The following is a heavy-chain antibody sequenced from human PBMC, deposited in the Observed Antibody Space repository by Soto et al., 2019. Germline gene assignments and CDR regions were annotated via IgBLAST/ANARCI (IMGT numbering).Heavy chain of an antibody. V-gene: IGHV3-7*05. CDR3: ARDRAPYSDSHGCHL. CDR1: EFIFSTYY. D-gene: IGHD5-18*01. CDR2: IKHDGSER. J-gene: IGHJ4*02. Sequence: EVQLVESGGGLVQPGGSLTLSCAASEFIFSTYYMTWVRQAPGKGLEWVANIKHDGSERDYLDSVKGRFTISRDNAKNSLYLQMNNPRADDTAVYFCARDRAPYSDSHGCHLWGQGTLVTVSS.